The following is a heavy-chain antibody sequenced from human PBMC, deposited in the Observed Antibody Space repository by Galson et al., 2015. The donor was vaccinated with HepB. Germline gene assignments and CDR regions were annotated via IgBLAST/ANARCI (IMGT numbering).Heavy chain of an antibody. CDR1: GFTFSSYA. CDR3: ARDRTAAPAESDAFDI. Sequence: SLRLSCAASGFTFSSYAMHWVRQAPGKGLEYVSAICYNGGSKYYADSVKGRFTISRDNSKNTLYLQMSSLRAEDMAVYYCARDRTAAPAESDAFDIWGQGTMVTVSS. D-gene: IGHD6-25*01. V-gene: IGHV3-64*02. CDR2: ICYNGGSK. J-gene: IGHJ3*02.